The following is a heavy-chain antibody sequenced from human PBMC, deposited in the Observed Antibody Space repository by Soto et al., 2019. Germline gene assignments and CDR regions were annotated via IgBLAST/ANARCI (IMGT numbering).Heavy chain of an antibody. J-gene: IGHJ3*02. CDR1: CYTFTSYF. CDR2: ISAYNGNT. V-gene: IGHV1-18*01. D-gene: IGHD4-17*01. CDR3: ARDIMRDDYGDDDDFDI. Sequence: ASVKVSFKASCYTFTSYFIILFLHAPLQWLEWMGWISAYNGNTNYAQKLQGRVTMTTDASTSTAYMELRSLRSDDTAVYYCARDIMRDDYGDDDDFDIWGQGKMVNVSS.